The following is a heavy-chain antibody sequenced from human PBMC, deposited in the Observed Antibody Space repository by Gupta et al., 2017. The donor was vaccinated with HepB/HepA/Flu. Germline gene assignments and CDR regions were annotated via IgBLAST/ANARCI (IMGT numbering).Heavy chain of an antibody. D-gene: IGHD6-19*01. J-gene: IGHJ3*02. CDR1: GGSISSGGYY. V-gene: IGHV4-31*03. Sequence: QVQLQESGPGLVKPSQTLSLTCTVSGGSISSGGYYWCWIRQHPGKGLEWIGYIYYSGSTYYNPSLKRRVTISVDTSKNQFSLKLSSVTAADTAVYYCARFSAVRDAFDIWGQGTMVTVSS. CDR2: IYYSGST. CDR3: ARFSAVRDAFDI.